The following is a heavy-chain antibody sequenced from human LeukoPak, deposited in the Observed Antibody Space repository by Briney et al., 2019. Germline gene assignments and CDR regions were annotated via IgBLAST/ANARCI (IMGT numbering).Heavy chain of an antibody. D-gene: IGHD5-18*01. CDR2: IYYSGST. Sequence: SETLSLTCTVSAGSISPYYWSWIRQPPGEGLEWIGYIYYSGSTNYNPSLKSRVTISVDTSKNQFSLKLSSVTAADTAVYYCAITISYGYVIDYWGQGTLVTVSS. CDR3: AITISYGYVIDY. J-gene: IGHJ4*02. V-gene: IGHV4-59*01. CDR1: AGSISPYY.